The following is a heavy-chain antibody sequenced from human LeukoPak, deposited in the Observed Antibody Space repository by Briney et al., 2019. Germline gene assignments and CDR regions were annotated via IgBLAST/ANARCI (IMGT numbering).Heavy chain of an antibody. CDR3: VRETFHGSGAPRYDY. D-gene: IGHD3-10*01. J-gene: IGHJ4*02. CDR2: IYYSGST. V-gene: IGHV4-59*01. CDR1: GGSISSYY. Sequence: PSETLSLTCTVSGGSISSYYWSWIRQPPGKGLEWIGYIYYSGSTNYNPSLKSRVTISVDTSKNQFSLKLSSVTAADTAVYYCVRETFHGSGAPRYDYWGQGTLVTVSS.